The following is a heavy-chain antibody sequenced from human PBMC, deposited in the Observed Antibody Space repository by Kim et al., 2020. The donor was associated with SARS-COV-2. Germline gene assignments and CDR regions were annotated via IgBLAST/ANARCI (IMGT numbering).Heavy chain of an antibody. CDR3: ARGGRSYGFRGYDY. Sequence: AQKLQGRVTMTTDTSTSTAYMELRSLRSDDTAVYYCARGGRSYGFRGYDYWGQGTLVTVSS. J-gene: IGHJ4*02. V-gene: IGHV1-18*01. D-gene: IGHD5-18*01.